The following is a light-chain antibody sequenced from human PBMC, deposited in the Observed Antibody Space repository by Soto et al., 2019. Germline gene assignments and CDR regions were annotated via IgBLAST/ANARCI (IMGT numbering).Light chain of an antibody. J-gene: IGLJ3*02. CDR1: TSNIGANYD. V-gene: IGLV1-40*01. Sequence: QPVLTQPPSLSGAPGQRVTISCTGTTSNIGANYDVHWYQQLPGRAPKLLMYGDSNRPSGVPDRFSGSKSGTSASLTIAGLQAEDEADYYCAVWDDSLSGWVFGGGTQLTVL. CDR2: GDS. CDR3: AVWDDSLSGWV.